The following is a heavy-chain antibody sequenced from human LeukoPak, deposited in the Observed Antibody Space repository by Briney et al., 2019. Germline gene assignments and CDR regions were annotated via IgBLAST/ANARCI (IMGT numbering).Heavy chain of an antibody. J-gene: IGHJ6*03. CDR2: IYYSGST. CDR1: GGSISSYY. D-gene: IGHD4-23*01. CDR3: ARGGRWYMDV. V-gene: IGHV4-59*01. Sequence: SETPSLTCTVSGGSISSYYWSWIRRPPGKGLEWIGYIYYSGSTNYNPSLKSRVTISVDTSKNQFSLKLSSVTAADTAVYYCARGGRWYMDVWGKGTTVTVSS.